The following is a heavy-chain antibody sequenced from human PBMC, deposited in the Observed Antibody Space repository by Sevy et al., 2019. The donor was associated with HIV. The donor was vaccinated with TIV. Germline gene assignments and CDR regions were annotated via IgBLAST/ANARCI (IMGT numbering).Heavy chain of an antibody. Sequence: GGSLRLSCAASGFTFSDYYMSWIRQAPGKGLVWVSYISSSSSYTNYADSVKGRFTISRDNAKNSLYLQMNSLRAEDTAVYYCARAYSSDFDYWGQGTLVTVSS. CDR3: ARAYSSDFDY. CDR2: ISSSSSYT. CDR1: GFTFSDYY. V-gene: IGHV3-11*06. D-gene: IGHD6-19*01. J-gene: IGHJ4*02.